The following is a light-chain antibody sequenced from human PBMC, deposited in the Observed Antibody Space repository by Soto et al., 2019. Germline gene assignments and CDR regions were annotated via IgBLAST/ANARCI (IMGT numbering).Light chain of an antibody. CDR3: QSYGGSLSGVV. Sequence: QSVLTQPPSVSGAPGQRVTISCTGSSSNIGAGYDVHWYQHLPGMAPKLLIYGNTNRPSGVPDRFSGSKSGTSASLAITGLQAEDEADYYCQSYGGSLSGVVFGGGTKLTVL. CDR1: SSNIGAGYD. CDR2: GNT. V-gene: IGLV1-40*01. J-gene: IGLJ3*02.